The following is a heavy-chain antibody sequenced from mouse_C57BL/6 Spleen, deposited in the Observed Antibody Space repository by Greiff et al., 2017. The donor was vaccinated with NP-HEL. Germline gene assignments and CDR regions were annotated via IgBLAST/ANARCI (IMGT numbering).Heavy chain of an antibody. CDR1: GFTFKDYY. CDR2: IDPEDGDT. CDR3: TTSYGNWFAY. J-gene: IGHJ3*01. V-gene: IGHV14-1*01. Sequence: EVQVEESGAELVRPGASVKLSCTASGFTFKDYYMHWVKQRPEQGLEWIGRIDPEDGDTEYAPKFKGKATMTADTSSNTAYLQLSSLTSEDTAVYYCTTSYGNWFAYWGQGTLVTVSA. D-gene: IGHD2-1*01.